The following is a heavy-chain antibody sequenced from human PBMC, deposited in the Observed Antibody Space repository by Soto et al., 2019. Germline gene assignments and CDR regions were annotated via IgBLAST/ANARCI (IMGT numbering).Heavy chain of an antibody. CDR3: ARKEGDGYNSKGDAFDI. CDR1: GGSFSGYY. J-gene: IGHJ3*02. Sequence: SETLSLTCAVYGGSFSGYYWSWIRQPPGKGLEWIGEINHSGSTNYNPSLESRVTISVDTSKNQFSLKLSSVTAADTAVYYCARKEGDGYNSKGDAFDIWGQGTMVTVSS. CDR2: INHSGST. V-gene: IGHV4-34*01. D-gene: IGHD1-1*01.